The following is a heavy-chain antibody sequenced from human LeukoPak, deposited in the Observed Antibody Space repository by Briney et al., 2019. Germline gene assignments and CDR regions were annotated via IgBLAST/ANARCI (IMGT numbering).Heavy chain of an antibody. CDR3: AKELSQQLAYFDY. V-gene: IGHV6-1*01. D-gene: IGHD6-13*01. Sequence: SQTLSLTCAISGDSVSSSSAVWNWIRQSPSRGLEWLGRTYYRSKWSNNYAVSVKSRIIINPDTSENQFSLQLNSMTPEDTAVYYCAKELSQQLAYFDYWGQGTLVTVSS. J-gene: IGHJ4*02. CDR1: GDSVSSSSAV. CDR2: TYYRSKWSN.